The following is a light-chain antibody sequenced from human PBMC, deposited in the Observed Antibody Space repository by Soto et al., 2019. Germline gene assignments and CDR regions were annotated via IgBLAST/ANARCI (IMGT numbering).Light chain of an antibody. CDR3: QQRSNWPPLT. CDR2: DAS. V-gene: IGKV3-11*01. CDR1: QSVSSY. Sequence: EIVLTQSPATLSLSPGERVTLSCRASQSVSSYLAWYQQKPGQAPRLLIYDASNRATGIPARFSGSGSGTDFTLTISSLESEDFAVYYCQQRSNWPPLTFGGGTKVDIK. J-gene: IGKJ4*01.